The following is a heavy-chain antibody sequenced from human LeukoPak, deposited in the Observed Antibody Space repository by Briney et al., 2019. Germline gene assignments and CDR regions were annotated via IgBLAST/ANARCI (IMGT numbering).Heavy chain of an antibody. CDR3: ARESIVVVPTTMDDASDI. Sequence: GGSLRLSCAASGFTFSSYSMNWVRQAPGKGLEWVANIKQDGSEQFYLDSVKGRFTISRDNAKNALYLQMHSLRVEDTAVYYCARESIVVVPTTMDDASDIWGQGTMVTVSS. CDR1: GFTFSSYS. J-gene: IGHJ3*02. CDR2: IKQDGSEQ. V-gene: IGHV3-7*01. D-gene: IGHD2-2*01.